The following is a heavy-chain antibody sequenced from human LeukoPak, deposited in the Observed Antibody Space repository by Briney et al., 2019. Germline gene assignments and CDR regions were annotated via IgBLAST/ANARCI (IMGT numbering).Heavy chain of an antibody. J-gene: IGHJ1*01. CDR1: GGSISSYY. D-gene: IGHD3-22*01. CDR2: IYYSGST. CDR3: ARTAYYYYDSSGYGVYFQH. V-gene: IGHV4-59*01. Sequence: PSETLSLTCTVSGGSISSYYWSWIRQPPGKGLDWIGYIYYSGSTNYNPSLKSRVTISVDTSKNQFPLKLSSVTAADTAVYYCARTAYYYYDSSGYGVYFQHWGQGTLVTASS.